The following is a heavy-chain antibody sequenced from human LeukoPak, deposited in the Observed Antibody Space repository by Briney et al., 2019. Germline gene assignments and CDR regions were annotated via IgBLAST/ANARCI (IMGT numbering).Heavy chain of an antibody. D-gene: IGHD1-1*01. Sequence: GGSLRLSCAASGFTFSDHYMSWIRQAPGRGLEWLSYISTSGSTIYYVDSVKGRFTISRDNAKNSLYLQMNSLRAEDTAVYYCARSPTLQLWGQGTLVTVSS. CDR1: GFTFSDHY. J-gene: IGHJ4*02. CDR2: ISTSGSTI. V-gene: IGHV3-11*04. CDR3: ARSPTLQL.